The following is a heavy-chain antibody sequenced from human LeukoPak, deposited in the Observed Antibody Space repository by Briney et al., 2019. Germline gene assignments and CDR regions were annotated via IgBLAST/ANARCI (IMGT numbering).Heavy chain of an antibody. CDR3: ARYGDYAYGMDV. Sequence: ASVKVSCKASGGTFSSYAISWVRQAPGQGLEWMGRIIPILGIANYAQKFQGRVTITADKSTSTAYMELSSLRSEDTAVYYCARYGDYAYGMDVWGQGTTVTASS. CDR2: IIPILGIA. V-gene: IGHV1-69*04. CDR1: GGTFSSYA. D-gene: IGHD4-17*01. J-gene: IGHJ6*02.